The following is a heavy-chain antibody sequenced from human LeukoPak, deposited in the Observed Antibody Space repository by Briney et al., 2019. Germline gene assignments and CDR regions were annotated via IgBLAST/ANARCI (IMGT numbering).Heavy chain of an antibody. CDR3: ARDIRRGFLPWLRTPFDY. V-gene: IGHV7-4-1*02. CDR2: INTNTGNP. Sequence: GVSVKVSCKASGYTFTSYAMNWVRQAPGQGLEWMGWINTNTGNPTYAQGFTGRFVFSLDTSVSTAYLQISSLKAEDTAVYYCARDIRRGFLPWLRTPFDYWGQGTLVTVSS. D-gene: IGHD5-12*01. CDR1: GYTFTSYA. J-gene: IGHJ4*02.